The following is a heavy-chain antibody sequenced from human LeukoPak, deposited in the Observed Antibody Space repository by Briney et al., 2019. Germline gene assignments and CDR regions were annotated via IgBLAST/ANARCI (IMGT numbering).Heavy chain of an antibody. D-gene: IGHD3-10*01. J-gene: IGHJ5*02. Sequence: GGSLRLSCAASGFTFDDYAMHWVRQVPGKGLEWVSGISWNSNSKGYADSVKGRFTISRDNAKNSLYLQMNNLRTEDTALYYCAKGSGSYQGGNWFDPWGQGTLVTVSS. V-gene: IGHV3-9*01. CDR2: ISWNSNSK. CDR3: AKGSGSYQGGNWFDP. CDR1: GFTFDDYA.